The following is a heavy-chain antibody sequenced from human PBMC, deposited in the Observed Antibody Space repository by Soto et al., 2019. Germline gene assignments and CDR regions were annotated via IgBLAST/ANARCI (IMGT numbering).Heavy chain of an antibody. J-gene: IGHJ4*02. CDR2: INSDGSST. CDR1: GFTFSSYW. CDR3: GGAVAGTALGY. D-gene: IGHD6-19*01. V-gene: IGHV3-74*01. Sequence: EVQLVESGGGLVQPGGSLRLSCAASGFTFSSYWMHWVRQAPGKGLVWVSRINSDGSSTSYADSVKGRFTISRDNAKNTLYLQMISMRAEDTAVYYCGGAVAGTALGYWGQGTLVTVSS.